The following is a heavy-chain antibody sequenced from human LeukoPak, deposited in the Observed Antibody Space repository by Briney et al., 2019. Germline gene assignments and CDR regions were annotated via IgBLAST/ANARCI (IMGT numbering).Heavy chain of an antibody. D-gene: IGHD4-17*01. CDR2: IIPIFGTA. J-gene: IGHJ3*02. CDR3: ARDSSGVDYGLGVCDAFDI. V-gene: IGHV1-69*05. CDR1: GGTFSSYA. Sequence: ASVKVSRKPSGGTFSSYAISWVRQTPGQALEWMGGIIPIFGTAHYAQKFQGRETITTDEPTRTAYTELSSLRSVDTAVYYSARDSSGVDYGLGVCDAFDIWGQGTMVTVSS.